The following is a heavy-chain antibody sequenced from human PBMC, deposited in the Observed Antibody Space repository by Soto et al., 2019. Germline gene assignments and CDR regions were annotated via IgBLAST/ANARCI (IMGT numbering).Heavy chain of an antibody. D-gene: IGHD1-26*01. V-gene: IGHV4-30-4*01. CDR3: AGTNHIVGPSSFDF. Sequence: SETLSLTCTVSGGSITRGDFYWNWIRQPPGKGLEWIGYIYYSGTTYYNPSLRSRVTISVDTSKNLFSLKLASMTAADTAVYYCAGTNHIVGPSSFDFWGQGTLVTVPS. J-gene: IGHJ4*02. CDR1: GGSITRGDFY. CDR2: IYYSGTT.